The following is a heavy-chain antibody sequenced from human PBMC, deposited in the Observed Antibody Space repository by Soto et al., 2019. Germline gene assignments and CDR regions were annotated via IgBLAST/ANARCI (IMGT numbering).Heavy chain of an antibody. CDR3: ARVSWREKYGMDV. CDR2: ITFSGNTV. J-gene: IGHJ6*02. CDR1: GFTFSDYY. V-gene: IGHV3-11*01. Sequence: GGSLRLSCAASGFTFSDYYMSWIRQAPGKGLEWISYITFSGNTVYYADSLKGRFTISRDNAKNSLYLQMNRLRAEDTAVYYCARVSWREKYGMDVWGQGTTVTDSS.